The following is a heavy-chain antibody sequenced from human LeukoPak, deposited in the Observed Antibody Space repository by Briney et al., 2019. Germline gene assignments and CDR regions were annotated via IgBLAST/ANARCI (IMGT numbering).Heavy chain of an antibody. D-gene: IGHD2-2*01. V-gene: IGHV3-74*01. CDR2: INSDGSST. CDR3: ARDFLYCSSTSCYDEGFDY. CDR1: GFTFSDYY. J-gene: IGHJ4*02. Sequence: GGSLRLSCAASGFTFSDYYMSWIRQAPGKGLVWVSRINSDGSSTSYADSVKGRFTISRDNAKNTLYLQMNSLRAEDTAVYYCARDFLYCSSTSCYDEGFDYWGQGTLVTVSS.